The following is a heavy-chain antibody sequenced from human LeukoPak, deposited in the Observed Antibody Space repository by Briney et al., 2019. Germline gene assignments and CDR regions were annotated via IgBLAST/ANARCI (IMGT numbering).Heavy chain of an antibody. J-gene: IGHJ6*02. CDR1: GFTSDDYA. Sequence: PGGSLRLSCATSGFTSDDYAMHWVRQAPEKGLEWVSGISWNSNSIGYADSVKGRFTISRDNAKNSLYLQMNSLRVEDTALYYCARVVAPLYFYYGVDVWGQGTAVTVSS. V-gene: IGHV3-9*02. D-gene: IGHD5-12*01. CDR3: ARVVAPLYFYYGVDV. CDR2: ISWNSNSI.